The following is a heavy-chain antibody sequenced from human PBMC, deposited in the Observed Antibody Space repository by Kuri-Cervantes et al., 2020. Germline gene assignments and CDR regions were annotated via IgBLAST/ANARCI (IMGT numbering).Heavy chain of an antibody. CDR1: GFTFSDYY. J-gene: IGHJ4*02. D-gene: IGHD5-18*01. CDR2: ISSSGSTI. Sequence: GGSLRLSCAASGFTFSDYYMSWIRQAPGKGLEWVSYISSSGSTIYYADSVKGRFTISRDNAKNSLYLQMNSLRAEDTAVYYCARAPAMVTRYYFDYWGQGTLVTVSS. V-gene: IGHV3-11*04. CDR3: ARAPAMVTRYYFDY.